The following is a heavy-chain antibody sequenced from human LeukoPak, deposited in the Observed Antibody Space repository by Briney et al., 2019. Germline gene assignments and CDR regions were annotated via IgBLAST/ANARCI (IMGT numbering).Heavy chain of an antibody. CDR1: GYTFTSYG. V-gene: IGHV1-3*04. D-gene: IGHD5-24*01. CDR2: INTGNGNT. Sequence: GASVKVSCKASGYTFTSYGISWVRQAPGQRLEWMGWINTGNGNTKYSQKFQGRVTIARDKSASTVHMELSSLRSEDTAVYYCARGDDPDYWGQGTLVTVSS. CDR3: ARGDDPDY. J-gene: IGHJ4*02.